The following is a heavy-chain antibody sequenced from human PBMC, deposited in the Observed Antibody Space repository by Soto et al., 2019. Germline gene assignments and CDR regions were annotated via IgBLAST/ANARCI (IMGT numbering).Heavy chain of an antibody. CDR2: IYYSGST. V-gene: IGHV4-30-4*08. D-gene: IGHD3-22*01. CDR1: GGSISSGGYY. Sequence: PSETLSLTCTVSGGSISSGGYYWSWIRQHPGKGLEWIGYIYYSGSTYYNPSLKSRVTISVDTSKNQFSLKLSSVTAADTAVYYCARVLIVVVTPEVFDYWGQGTLVTVSS. CDR3: ARVLIVVVTPEVFDY. J-gene: IGHJ4*02.